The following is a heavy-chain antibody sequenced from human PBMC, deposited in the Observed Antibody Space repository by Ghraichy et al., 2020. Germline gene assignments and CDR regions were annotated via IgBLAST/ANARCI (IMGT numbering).Heavy chain of an antibody. Sequence: GGSLRLSCAASGFTFSSYGMHWVRQAPGKGLEWVAVIWYDGSNKYYADSVKGRFTISRDNSKNTLYLQMNSLRAEDTAVYYCARVHDDSSGYYYGDYWGQGTLVTVSS. J-gene: IGHJ4*02. CDR1: GFTFSSYG. CDR3: ARVHDDSSGYYYGDY. D-gene: IGHD3-22*01. CDR2: IWYDGSNK. V-gene: IGHV3-33*01.